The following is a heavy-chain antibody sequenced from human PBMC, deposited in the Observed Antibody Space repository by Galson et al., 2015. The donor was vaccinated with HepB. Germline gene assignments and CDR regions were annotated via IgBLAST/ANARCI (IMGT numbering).Heavy chain of an antibody. CDR2: ISSSSSYI. J-gene: IGHJ4*02. CDR1: GFTFSSYS. D-gene: IGHD2-15*01. V-gene: IGHV3-21*01. Sequence: SLRLSCAASGFTFSSYSMNWVRQAPGKGLEWVSSISSSSSYIYYADSVKGRFTISRDNAKNSLYLQMNSLRAEDTAVYYCAGDRGYCSGGSCYESAYWGQGTLVTVSS. CDR3: AGDRGYCSGGSCYESAY.